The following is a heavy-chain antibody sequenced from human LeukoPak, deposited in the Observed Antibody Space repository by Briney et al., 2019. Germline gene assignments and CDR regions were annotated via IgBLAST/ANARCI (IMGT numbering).Heavy chain of an antibody. Sequence: GGSLTLSCAASGFTFSTYAMSWVRQAPGKGLEWVSTITDSGGSTYYADSVKGRFTLSRDNSKNTLSLQLNSLRAEDTALYYCTRQDVRGSYWGQGTLVTVSS. V-gene: IGHV3-23*01. CDR2: ITDSGGST. D-gene: IGHD3-10*02. CDR1: GFTFSTYA. CDR3: TRQDVRGSY. J-gene: IGHJ4*02.